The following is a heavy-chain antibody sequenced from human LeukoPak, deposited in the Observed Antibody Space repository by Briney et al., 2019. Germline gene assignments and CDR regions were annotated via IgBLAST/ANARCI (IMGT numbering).Heavy chain of an antibody. D-gene: IGHD7-27*01. CDR1: GFTFSSYG. Sequence: GRSLRLSCAASGFTFSSYGMHWVRQAPGKGLEWVAVISYDGSNKYYADSVKGRFTISRDNSKNTLYLQMNSLRAEDTAVYYCAKAQLGPGAYGMDVWGQGTTVTVSS. CDR2: ISYDGSNK. CDR3: AKAQLGPGAYGMDV. V-gene: IGHV3-30*18. J-gene: IGHJ6*02.